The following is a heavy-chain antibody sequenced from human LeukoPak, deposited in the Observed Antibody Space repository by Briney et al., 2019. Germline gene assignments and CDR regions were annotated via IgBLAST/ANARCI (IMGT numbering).Heavy chain of an antibody. D-gene: IGHD3-22*01. Sequence: GGSLRLSCAASGFTVSNNYMNWLRQAPGKGLEWVSVMYSGGTTYYADSVKGRFSISRDKSKSTVFLQMSSLKAEDTAVYYCASPSSGQSFDIWGQGTTVTVSS. CDR1: GFTVSNNY. CDR3: ASPSSGQSFDI. CDR2: MYSGGTT. V-gene: IGHV3-53*01. J-gene: IGHJ3*02.